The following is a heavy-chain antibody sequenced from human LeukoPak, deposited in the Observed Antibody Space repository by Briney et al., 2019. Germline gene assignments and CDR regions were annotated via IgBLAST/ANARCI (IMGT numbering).Heavy chain of an antibody. V-gene: IGHV4-34*01. D-gene: IGHD2-21*02. Sequence: SETLSLTCAVYGGSFSGYYWSWIRQPPGKGLEWIGEINHSGSTNYNPSLKSRVTISVDTSKNQFSPKLSSVTAADTAVYYCAVPYCGGDCYFPKPDAFDIWGQGTMVTVSS. J-gene: IGHJ3*02. CDR1: GGSFSGYY. CDR2: INHSGST. CDR3: AVPYCGGDCYFPKPDAFDI.